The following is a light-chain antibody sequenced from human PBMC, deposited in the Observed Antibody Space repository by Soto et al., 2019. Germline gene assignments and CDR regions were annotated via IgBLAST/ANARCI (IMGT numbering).Light chain of an antibody. CDR3: QQRSNWPIT. V-gene: IGKV3-11*01. J-gene: IGKJ5*01. CDR1: QSVSSN. CDR2: DAS. Sequence: EIVLTHSPGTLSLSPGERATLSFMASQSVSSNHLAWYQQKPGQAPRLLIFDASNRPTGIPDRFSGSGSGTDFTLTIRSLEPEDFAVYYCQQRSNWPITFGQGTRLEIK.